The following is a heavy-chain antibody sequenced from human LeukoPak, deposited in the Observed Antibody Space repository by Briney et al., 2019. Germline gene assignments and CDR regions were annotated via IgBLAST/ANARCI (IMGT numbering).Heavy chain of an antibody. Sequence: SETLSLTCAVYGGSFSGYYWSWIRQPPGKGLEWIGEINHSGSTNYNPSLKSRVTISVDTSKNQFSLKLSSVTAADTAVYYCARAREVAATFDYWGQGTLVTVSS. CDR2: INHSGST. CDR3: ARAREVAATFDY. V-gene: IGHV4-34*01. CDR1: GGSFSGYY. D-gene: IGHD2-15*01. J-gene: IGHJ4*02.